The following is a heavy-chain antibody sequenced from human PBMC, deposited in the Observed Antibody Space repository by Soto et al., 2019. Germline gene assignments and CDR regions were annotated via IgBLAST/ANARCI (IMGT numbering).Heavy chain of an antibody. V-gene: IGHV4-4*02. CDR1: GDSITHSNW. D-gene: IGHD1-1*01. J-gene: IGHJ4*02. CDR3: ARELGTGTDY. CDR2: IYHSGAT. Sequence: QVQLQESGPGLVKPSGTLSLTCAVSGDSITHSNWWSWVRQAPGKGLEWIGEIYHSGATTYNPSLKSRATISVDPSNYHFSLKLTSVTAADTAVYFCARELGTGTDYWGQGTLVTVAS.